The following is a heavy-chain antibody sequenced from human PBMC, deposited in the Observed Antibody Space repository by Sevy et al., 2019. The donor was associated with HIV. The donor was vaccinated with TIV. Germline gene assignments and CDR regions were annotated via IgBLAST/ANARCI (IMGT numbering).Heavy chain of an antibody. V-gene: IGHV3-7*03. CDR3: AKDVY. J-gene: IGHJ4*02. CDR1: GFTFSTHW. Sequence: GGSLRLSCAASGFTFSTHWMSWVRQAPGKGLEWLANIKEDGSEKYYVDSVKGRFTITRYNAKNSLFLQMNSLRAEDTAGYYCAKDVYWGQGTLVTVSS. CDR2: IKEDGSEK.